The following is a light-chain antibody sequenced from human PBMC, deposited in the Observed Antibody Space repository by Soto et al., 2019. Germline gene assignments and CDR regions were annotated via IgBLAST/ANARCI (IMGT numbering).Light chain of an antibody. CDR2: DVS. CDR3: SSYTSSSTYV. CDR1: RNDIGGYNY. J-gene: IGLJ1*01. Sequence: QSVLTQPASVSGSPGQSITISCTGTRNDIGGYNYVSWYQQHPGKAPKLMIYDVSNRPSGVSNRFSSSKSGNTASLTISVLQAEDEADYYCSSYTSSSTYVFGTGTKVTVL. V-gene: IGLV2-14*03.